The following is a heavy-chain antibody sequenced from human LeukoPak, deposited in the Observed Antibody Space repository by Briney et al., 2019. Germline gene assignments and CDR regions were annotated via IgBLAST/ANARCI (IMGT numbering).Heavy chain of an antibody. V-gene: IGHV1-69*13. CDR3: ARARVPIVVVPAALNY. J-gene: IGHJ4*02. CDR1: GGTFSSYA. D-gene: IGHD2-2*01. CDR2: IVPIFGTA. Sequence: SVKVSCKASGGTFSSYAISWVRQAPGQGLEWMGGIVPIFGTANYAQKFQGRVTITADESTSTAYMEMRSLRSEDTAVYYCARARVPIVVVPAALNYWGQGTLVTVSS.